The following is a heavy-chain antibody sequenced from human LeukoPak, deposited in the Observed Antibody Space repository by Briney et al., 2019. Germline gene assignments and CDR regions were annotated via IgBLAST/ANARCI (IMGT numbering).Heavy chain of an antibody. CDR1: GDSVSSAKTA. CDR3: ARGWGFDF. Sequence: SQTLSITCAISGDSVSSAKTAWNWIRQSPSRGLEWLGRTYYRSKWYIDYAVSVKSRIIINPDTFKNQFTLQLNSLTPDETAVYYYARGWGFDFWGQGTLVTVSS. J-gene: IGHJ4*02. V-gene: IGHV6-1*01. D-gene: IGHD7-27*01. CDR2: TYYRSKWYI.